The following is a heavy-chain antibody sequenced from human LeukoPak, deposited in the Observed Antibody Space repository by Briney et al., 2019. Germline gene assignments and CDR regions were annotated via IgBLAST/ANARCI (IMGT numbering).Heavy chain of an antibody. CDR2: IYYSGST. CDR3: ARDGKYNWFDP. CDR1: GGSIGSYY. D-gene: IGHD1-26*01. Sequence: SETLSLTCTVSGGSIGSYYWSWIRQPPGKGLEWIGYIYYSGSTNYNPSLKSRVTISVDTSKNQFSLKLSSVTAADTAVYYCARDGKYNWFDPWGQGTLVTVSS. V-gene: IGHV4-59*01. J-gene: IGHJ5*02.